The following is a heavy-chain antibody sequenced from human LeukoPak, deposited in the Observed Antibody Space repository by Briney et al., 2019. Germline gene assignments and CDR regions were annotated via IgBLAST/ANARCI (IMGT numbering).Heavy chain of an antibody. D-gene: IGHD3-9*01. J-gene: IGHJ6*02. CDR2: IIPIFGTA. V-gene: IGHV1-69*13. CDR3: ARGITISLYYYGMDV. Sequence: ASVKVSCKASGGTFSSYAISWVRQAPGQGLEWTGGIIPIFGTANYAQKFQGRVTITADESTSTAYMELSSLRSEDTAVYYCARGITISLYYYGMDVWGQGTTVTVSS. CDR1: GGTFSSYA.